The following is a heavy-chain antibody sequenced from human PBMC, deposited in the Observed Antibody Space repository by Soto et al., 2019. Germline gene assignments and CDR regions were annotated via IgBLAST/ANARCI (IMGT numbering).Heavy chain of an antibody. V-gene: IGHV3-23*01. CDR2: ISGSGGST. CDR3: AKDDRGWGGWRDN. D-gene: IGHD6-19*01. J-gene: IGHJ4*02. Sequence: EVQLLESGGGLVQPGGSLSLSCAASGFTFSSYAMSWVRQAPGKGLEWVSAISGSGGSTYYADSVKGRFTISRDNSKNTLYLQMKSLRAEDTAVYYCAKDDRGWGGWRDNWGQGTLVTVSS. CDR1: GFTFSSYA.